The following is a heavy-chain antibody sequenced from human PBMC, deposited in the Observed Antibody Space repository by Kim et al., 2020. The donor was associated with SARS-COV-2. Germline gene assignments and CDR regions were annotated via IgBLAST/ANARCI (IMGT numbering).Heavy chain of an antibody. CDR3: ARDPEIAVAGTEGLFFDY. J-gene: IGHJ4*02. Sequence: GGSLRLSCAASGFTFSSYAMHWVRQAPGKGLEWVAVISYDGSNKYYADSVKGRFTISRDNSKNTLYLQMNSLRAEDTAVYYCARDPEIAVAGTEGLFFDYWGQGTLVTVSS. V-gene: IGHV3-30-3*01. CDR2: ISYDGSNK. D-gene: IGHD6-19*01. CDR1: GFTFSSYA.